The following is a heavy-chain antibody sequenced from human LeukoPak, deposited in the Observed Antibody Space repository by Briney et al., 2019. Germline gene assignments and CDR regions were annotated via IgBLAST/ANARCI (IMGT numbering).Heavy chain of an antibody. J-gene: IGHJ4*02. D-gene: IGHD3-9*01. CDR3: ARDGGYFDWLLKPASFDY. CDR1: GFTFSSYA. V-gene: IGHV3-23*01. Sequence: GGSLRLSCAASGFTFSSYAMSWVRQAPGKGLEWVSAISGSGGSTYYADSVKGRFTISRDNAKNSLYLQMNSLRAEDTAVYYCARDGGYFDWLLKPASFDYWGQGTLVTVSS. CDR2: ISGSGGST.